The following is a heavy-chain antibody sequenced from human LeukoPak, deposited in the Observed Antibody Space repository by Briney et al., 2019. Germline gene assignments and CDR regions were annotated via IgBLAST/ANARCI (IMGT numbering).Heavy chain of an antibody. J-gene: IGHJ4*02. CDR2: ISSSSSTI. CDR1: GFTSSSCS. V-gene: IGHV3-48*02. CDR3: ARGVKDGYNWLDY. D-gene: IGHD5-24*01. Sequence: GGSLRLSCAASGFTSSSCSMNWVRQAPGKGLEWVSYISSSSSTIYYADSVKGRFTISRDNAKNSLYLQMNSLRDEDTAVYYCARGVKDGYNWLDYWGQGTLVTVSS.